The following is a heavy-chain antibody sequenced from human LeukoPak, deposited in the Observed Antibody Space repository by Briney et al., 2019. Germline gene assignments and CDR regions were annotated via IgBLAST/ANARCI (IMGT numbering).Heavy chain of an antibody. CDR2: ISSSSSYI. Sequence: ETLSLTCTVSGYSISSGYYWGWVRQAPGKGLEWVSSISSSSSYIYYADSVKGRFTISRDNAKNSLYLQMNSLRAEDTAIHYCAKHDSGSYQPYDCWGQGTLISVSS. CDR3: AKHDSGSYQPYDC. J-gene: IGHJ4*02. V-gene: IGHV3-21*04. D-gene: IGHD1-26*01. CDR1: GYSISSGYY.